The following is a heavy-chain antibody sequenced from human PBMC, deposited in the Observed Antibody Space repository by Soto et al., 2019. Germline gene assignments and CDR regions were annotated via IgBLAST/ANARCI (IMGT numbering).Heavy chain of an antibody. Sequence: EVQLLESGGGLVQPGGSLRLSCAASGFTFYSYAMSWVRQAPGKGLEWVSTIGSVGGDTYYADSVKGRFTISRDDSKNTRLLQMNSLRAEDTAVYYCVKDRMAYNSVWDPFDIWGQGTMGTVSS. CDR1: GFTFYSYA. V-gene: IGHV3-23*01. CDR2: IGSVGGDT. D-gene: IGHD1-20*01. J-gene: IGHJ3*02. CDR3: VKDRMAYNSVWDPFDI.